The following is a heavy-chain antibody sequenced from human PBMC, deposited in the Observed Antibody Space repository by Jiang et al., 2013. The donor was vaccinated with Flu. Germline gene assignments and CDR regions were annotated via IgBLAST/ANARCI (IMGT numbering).Heavy chain of an antibody. D-gene: IGHD3-22*01. CDR1: GGSISSSSYY. V-gene: IGHV4-39*01. CDR3: ARHIDEYDSSGYYLSYYYYGMDV. Sequence: PGLVKPSETLSLTCTVSGGSISSSSYYWGWIRQPPGKGLEWIGSIYYSGSTYYNPSLKSRVTISVDTSKNQFSLKLSSVTAADTAVYYCARHIDEYDSSGYYLSYYYYGMDVWGQGTTVTVSS. CDR2: IYYSGST. J-gene: IGHJ6*02.